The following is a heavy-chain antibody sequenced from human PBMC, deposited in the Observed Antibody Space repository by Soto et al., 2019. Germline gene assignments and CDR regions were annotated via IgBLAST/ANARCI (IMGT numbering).Heavy chain of an antibody. D-gene: IGHD2-15*01. V-gene: IGHV1-18*01. CDR2: ISAYNGNT. CDR1: GYTFTSYG. J-gene: IGHJ4*02. CDR3: AREYIDLSGIVVVAATDY. Sequence: QVQLVQSVAEVKKPGASVKVSCKASGYTFTSYGISWVRQAPGQGLEWMGWISAYNGNTNYAQKLQGRVTMTTDTSTSTAYMELRSLRSDDTAVYYCAREYIDLSGIVVVAATDYWGQGTLVTVSS.